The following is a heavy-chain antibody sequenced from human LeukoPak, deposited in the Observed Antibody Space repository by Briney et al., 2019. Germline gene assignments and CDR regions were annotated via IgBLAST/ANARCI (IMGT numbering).Heavy chain of an antibody. J-gene: IGHJ4*02. D-gene: IGHD6-19*01. CDR1: EFTFSSYW. CDR3: ARDFRSGWFHLAADY. Sequence: GGSLRLSCAASEFTFSSYWMSWVRQAPGKGLEWVANIKEDGSEKYYVDSVKGRFTISRDNAKNSLYLQMNSLRAEDAAVYYCARDFRSGWFHLAADYWGQGTLVTVSS. CDR2: IKEDGSEK. V-gene: IGHV3-7*01.